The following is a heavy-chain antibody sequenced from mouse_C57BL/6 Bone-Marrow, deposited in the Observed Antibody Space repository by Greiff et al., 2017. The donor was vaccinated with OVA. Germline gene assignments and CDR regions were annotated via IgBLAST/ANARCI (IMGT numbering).Heavy chain of an antibody. V-gene: IGHV5-17*01. J-gene: IGHJ4*01. D-gene: IGHD1-1*01. CDR2: ISSGSSTI. CDR3: ARNFYYGSSHYAMDY. Sequence: EVKLQESGGGLVKPGGSLKLSCAASGFTFSDYGMHWVRQAPEKGLEWVAYISSGSSTIYYADTVKGRFTISRDNAKNTLFLQMTSLRSEDTAMYYCARNFYYGSSHYAMDYGGQGTSVTVSS. CDR1: GFTFSDYG.